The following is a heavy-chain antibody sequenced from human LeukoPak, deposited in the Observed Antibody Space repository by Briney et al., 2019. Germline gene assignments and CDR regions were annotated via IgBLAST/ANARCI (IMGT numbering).Heavy chain of an antibody. Sequence: SETLSLTCAVYGGSFSGYYWSWIRQPPGKGLEWIGEINHSGSTNYNPSLKSRVTISVDTSKNQFSLKLSSVTAADTAVYYCARVSHSGSYSYYFDYWGQGTLVTVSS. V-gene: IGHV4-34*01. D-gene: IGHD1-26*01. CDR3: ARVSHSGSYSYYFDY. CDR2: INHSGST. CDR1: GGSFSGYY. J-gene: IGHJ4*02.